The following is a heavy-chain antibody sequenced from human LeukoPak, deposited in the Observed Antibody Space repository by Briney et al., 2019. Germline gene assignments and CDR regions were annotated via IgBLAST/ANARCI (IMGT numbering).Heavy chain of an antibody. J-gene: IGHJ4*02. D-gene: IGHD3-3*01. V-gene: IGHV3-74*01. CDR1: GFTFSSSW. CDR3: AREEWYYFDH. CDR2: ISTDGRST. Sequence: GGSLRLSCAASGFTFSSSWMHWVRQAPGKGLVWVSRISTDGRSTSYADSVKGRFTISRDNAKNTLYLQMNSLRAEDTAVYYCAREEWYYFDHWGQGTLVTVSS.